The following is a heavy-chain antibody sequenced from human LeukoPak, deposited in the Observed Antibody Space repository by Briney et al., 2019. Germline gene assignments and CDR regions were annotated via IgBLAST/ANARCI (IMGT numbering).Heavy chain of an antibody. CDR3: AREPSIAARPNLRPSTYYGMDV. CDR1: GGSFSGYY. J-gene: IGHJ6*02. CDR2: INHSGST. Sequence: PSETLSLTCAVYGGSFSGYYWSWIRQPPGKGLEWIGEINHSGSTNYNPSLKSRVTISVDTSKNQFSLKLSSVTAADTAVYYCAREPSIAARPNLRPSTYYGMDVWGQGTTVTVSS. D-gene: IGHD6-6*01. V-gene: IGHV4-34*01.